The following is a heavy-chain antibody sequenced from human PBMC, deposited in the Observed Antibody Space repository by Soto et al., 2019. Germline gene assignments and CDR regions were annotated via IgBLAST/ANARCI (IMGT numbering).Heavy chain of an antibody. Sequence: PSETLSLTCTVAGGSFKSGSYSWSWIRQPPGKGLEWIGYVYHTGRTIYNPSLKSRVSISMDTSKNQFSLNLDPVTAADTAVYFCARDFAYFDSWGQGTLVTVSS. CDR2: VYHTGRT. CDR1: GGSFKSGSYS. V-gene: IGHV4-61*01. D-gene: IGHD3-3*01. CDR3: ARDFAYFDS. J-gene: IGHJ4*02.